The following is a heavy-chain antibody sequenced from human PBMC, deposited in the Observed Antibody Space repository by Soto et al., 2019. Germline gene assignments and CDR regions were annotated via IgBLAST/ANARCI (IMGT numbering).Heavy chain of an antibody. D-gene: IGHD3-16*02. J-gene: IGHJ4*02. CDR3: AREGLMITFGGVIASYFDY. Sequence: NPSETLSLTCTVSGGSISSGGYYWSWIRQHPGKGLEWIGYIYYSGSTYYNPSLKSRVTISVDTSKNQFSLKLSSVTAADTAVYYCAREGLMITFGGVIASYFDYWGQGTLVTVSS. V-gene: IGHV4-31*03. CDR1: GGSISSGGYY. CDR2: IYYSGST.